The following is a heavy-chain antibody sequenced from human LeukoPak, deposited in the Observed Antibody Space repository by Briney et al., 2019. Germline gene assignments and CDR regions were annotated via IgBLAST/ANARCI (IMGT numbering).Heavy chain of an antibody. CDR2: ISGSGGST. V-gene: IGHV3-23*01. Sequence: GGSLRLSCAASGFTFSSYAMSWVRQAPGKGLEWVSAISGSGGSTYYADSVKGRFTISRDNSKNTLYLQMNSLRAEDTAVYYCAKDGGLVLVVGRIYYFDSWGQGTLVTVSS. D-gene: IGHD2-21*01. CDR1: GFTFSSYA. J-gene: IGHJ4*02. CDR3: AKDGGLVLVVGRIYYFDS.